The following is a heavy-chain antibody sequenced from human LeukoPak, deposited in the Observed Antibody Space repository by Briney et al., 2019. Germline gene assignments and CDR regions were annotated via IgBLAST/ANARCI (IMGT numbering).Heavy chain of an antibody. D-gene: IGHD6-19*01. CDR1: GYTFTNYH. CDR3: SKDRVSLRTSHSFAVAGLPDF. V-gene: IGHV1-18*01. J-gene: IGHJ4*02. CDR2: VSTYNSNT. Sequence: ASVNVSCKPSGYTFTNYHINWMRQPPAQGREWIVGVSTYNSNTNYTPYFQGRVTFTTDTSTNPAYMDLKSLKSDDTSLYYCSKDRVSLRTSHSFAVAGLPDFWGQGTLITVS.